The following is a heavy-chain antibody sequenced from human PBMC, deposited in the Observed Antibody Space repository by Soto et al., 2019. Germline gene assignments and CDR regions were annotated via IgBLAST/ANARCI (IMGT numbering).Heavy chain of an antibody. Sequence: QLQLQESGPGLVKPSETLSLTCTVSGGSISSSSYYWGWIRQPPGKGLEWIGSIYYSGSTYYNPSLKSRVTISVDTSKNQFSLKLSSVTAADTAVYYCARLRGSGDYFDYWGQGTLVTVSS. D-gene: IGHD6-19*01. J-gene: IGHJ4*02. V-gene: IGHV4-39*01. CDR3: ARLRGSGDYFDY. CDR2: IYYSGST. CDR1: GGSISSSSYY.